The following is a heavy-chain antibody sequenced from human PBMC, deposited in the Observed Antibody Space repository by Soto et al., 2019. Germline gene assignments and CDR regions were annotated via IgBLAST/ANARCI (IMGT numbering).Heavy chain of an antibody. J-gene: IGHJ6*02. Sequence: GGSLRLSCAASGFTFSSYGMHWVRQAPGKGLEWVAVIWYDGSNKYYADSVKGRFTISRDNSKNTLYLQMNSLRAEDTAVYYCATNQGGQLWFAYYYYGMDVWGQGTTVTVSS. CDR1: GFTFSSYG. CDR2: IWYDGSNK. D-gene: IGHD5-18*01. CDR3: ATNQGGQLWFAYYYYGMDV. V-gene: IGHV3-33*01.